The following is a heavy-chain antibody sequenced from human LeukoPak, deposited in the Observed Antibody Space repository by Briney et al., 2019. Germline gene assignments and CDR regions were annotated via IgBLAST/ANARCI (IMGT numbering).Heavy chain of an antibody. V-gene: IGHV3-53*05. J-gene: IGHJ4*02. CDR3: AKGYCSGTSCYSGLG. Sequence: GGSLRLSCAASGFTVSTNYMSWVRQAPGKKLEWVSDIYSDGSTFYADSVKGRFTISRDNSKNTLSLQMNSLRPEDTAVYYCAKGYCSGTSCYSGLGWGQGTLVTVSS. CDR1: GFTVSTNY. CDR2: IYSDGST. D-gene: IGHD2-2*01.